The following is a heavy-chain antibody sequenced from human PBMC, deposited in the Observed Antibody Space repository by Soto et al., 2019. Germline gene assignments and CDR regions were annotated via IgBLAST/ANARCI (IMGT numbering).Heavy chain of an antibody. Sequence: GASVKVSCKASGYTFTSYAMHWVRQAPGQRLEWMGWINAGNGNTKYSQKFQGRVTITRDTSASTAYMELSSLRSEDTAVYYYALGSGGSGTPSDYWGQGTLVTVSS. CDR3: ALGSGGSGTPSDY. D-gene: IGHD3-10*01. J-gene: IGHJ4*02. CDR2: INAGNGNT. V-gene: IGHV1-3*01. CDR1: GYTFTSYA.